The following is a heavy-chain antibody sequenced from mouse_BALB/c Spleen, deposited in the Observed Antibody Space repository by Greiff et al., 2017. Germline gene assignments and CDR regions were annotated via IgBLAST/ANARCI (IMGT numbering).Heavy chain of an antibody. CDR3: TRWLPYYAMDY. Sequence: VQLQQSGAELVRPGASVTLSCKASGYTFTDYEMHWVKQTPVHGLEWIGAIDPETGGTAYNQKFKGKATLTADKSSSTAYMELRSLTSEDSAVYYCTRWLPYYAMDYWGQGTSVTVSS. V-gene: IGHV1-15*01. CDR2: IDPETGGT. J-gene: IGHJ4*01. CDR1: GYTFTDYE.